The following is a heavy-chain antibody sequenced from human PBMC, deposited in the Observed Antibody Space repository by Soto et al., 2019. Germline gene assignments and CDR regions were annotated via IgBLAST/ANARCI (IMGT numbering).Heavy chain of an antibody. J-gene: IGHJ3*01. V-gene: IGHV1-46*01. Sequence: ASVKVSCKASGYTFTSYYMHWVRQAPGQGLEWMGIINPSGGSTSYAQNFQGRVAMTRDTSTSTVYMELRSLRSDDTAVYYCGRGKMAQDAFDLWGQGSMVTGSS. CDR1: GYTFTSYY. CDR3: GRGKMAQDAFDL. CDR2: INPSGGST.